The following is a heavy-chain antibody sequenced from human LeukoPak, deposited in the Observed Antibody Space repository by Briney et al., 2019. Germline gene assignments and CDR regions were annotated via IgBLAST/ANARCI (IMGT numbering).Heavy chain of an antibody. CDR2: IIPIFGTA. J-gene: IGHJ4*02. CDR3: ARAHNWKYGTFDH. V-gene: IGHV1-69*13. D-gene: IGHD1-7*01. CDR1: GGTFSSYA. Sequence: SVKVSCKASGGTFSSYAISWVRQAPGQGLEWMGGIIPIFGTANYAQKFQGRVTITADESTSTAYMELSSLRSEDTAVYYCARAHNWKYGTFDHWGQGTLVTVSS.